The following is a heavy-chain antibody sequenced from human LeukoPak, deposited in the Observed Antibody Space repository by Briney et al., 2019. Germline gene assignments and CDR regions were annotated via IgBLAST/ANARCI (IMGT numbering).Heavy chain of an antibody. CDR1: GFTVSSYS. CDR2: ISSSSSYI. D-gene: IGHD2-15*01. J-gene: IGHJ4*02. CDR3: ASLSYCSGGSCHHDY. V-gene: IGHV3-21*01. Sequence: GGSLRLSCAASGFTVSSYSMNWVRQAPGKGLEWVSSISSSSSYIYYADSVKGRFTISRDNAKNSLYLQMNSLRAEDTAVYYCASLSYCSGGSCHHDYWGQGTLVTVSS.